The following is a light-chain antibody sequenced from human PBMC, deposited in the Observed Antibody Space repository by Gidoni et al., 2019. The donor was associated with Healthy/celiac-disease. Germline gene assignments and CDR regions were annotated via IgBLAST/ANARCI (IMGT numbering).Light chain of an antibody. CDR1: QTVLFSSNNKNY. J-gene: IGKJ2*01. Sequence: IVITQSPDFLAVSLGERSTINCKSSQTVLFSSNNKNYLAWYQHKPGQPPRLLIYCTSTRESGVPERCSGSGSGTDYTLTISSLQAEDVAVYYCQQYYSTLYTFGQGTKLEIK. CDR2: CTS. V-gene: IGKV4-1*01. CDR3: QQYYSTLYT.